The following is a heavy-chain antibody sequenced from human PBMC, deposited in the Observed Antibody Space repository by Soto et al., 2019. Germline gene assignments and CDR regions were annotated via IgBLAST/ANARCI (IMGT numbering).Heavy chain of an antibody. V-gene: IGHV3-23*01. Sequence: GGSLRLSCAASGFTFTRYAMIWVRQAPGKGLEWDSVISASGDTTYSADSVRGRFIISRDNSQNTLYLLMTSLRAEDTAIYYCARGDYDILTGYYPAFDYWGQGTPVTVSS. CDR2: ISASGDTT. CDR3: ARGDYDILTGYYPAFDY. J-gene: IGHJ4*02. D-gene: IGHD3-9*01. CDR1: GFTFTRYA.